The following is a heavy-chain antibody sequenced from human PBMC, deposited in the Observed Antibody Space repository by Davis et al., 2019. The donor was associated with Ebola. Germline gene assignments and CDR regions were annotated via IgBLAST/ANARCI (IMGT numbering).Heavy chain of an antibody. CDR2: VSGDGYTK. CDR1: GFSFSSFW. J-gene: IGHJ5*01. V-gene: IGHV3-7*03. CDR3: AKDLNWNPFYS. Sequence: GESLKISCVASGFSFSSFWMNWARQAPGKGLEWVASVSGDGYTKYHTDSVRGRFTVSRDNAKNLVFLEMNSLRVDDTAVYFCAKDLNWNPFYSWGQGTRVVVSS. D-gene: IGHD1-1*01.